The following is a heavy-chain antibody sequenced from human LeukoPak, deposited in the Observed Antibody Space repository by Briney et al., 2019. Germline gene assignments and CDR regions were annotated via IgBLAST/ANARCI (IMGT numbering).Heavy chain of an antibody. CDR1: GGTFSSYA. CDR2: IIPIFGTA. D-gene: IGHD3-22*01. CDR3: ARGGSYYHDSSGYYDT. V-gene: IGHV1-69*01. Sequence: SVKVSCKASGGTFSSYAISWVRQAPGQGLEWMGGIIPIFGTANYAQKFQGRVTITADESTSTAYMELSSLRSEDTAVYYCARGGSYYHDSSGYYDTWGQGTLVTVSS. J-gene: IGHJ5*02.